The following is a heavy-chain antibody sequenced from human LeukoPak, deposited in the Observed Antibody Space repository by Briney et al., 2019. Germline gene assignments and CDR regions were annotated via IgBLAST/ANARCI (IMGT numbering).Heavy chain of an antibody. CDR2: ITSSTSYI. V-gene: IGHV3-21*01. CDR1: RFTFSNYG. D-gene: IGHD6-13*01. Sequence: GESLKISCAVARFTFSNYGMNWVRQAPGKGLEWVSSITSSTSYIYYADPVKGRFTISRDNAKNSLYLQMNSLRAEDTAVYYCARDRLASTGTAYYYYGMDVWGQGTTVTVSS. CDR3: ARDRLASTGTAYYYYGMDV. J-gene: IGHJ6*02.